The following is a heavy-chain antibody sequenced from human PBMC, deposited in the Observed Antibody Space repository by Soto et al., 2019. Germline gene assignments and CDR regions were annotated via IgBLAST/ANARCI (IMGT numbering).Heavy chain of an antibody. J-gene: IGHJ4*02. V-gene: IGHV4-30-4*02. CDR2: IYYSGST. D-gene: IGHD2-21*02. CDR3: ARALRAYCGGDCYSAYFDY. Sequence: SETLSLTCTVSGGSISSGDYYWSWIRQPPGKGLEWIGSIYYSGSTYYNPSLKSRVTISVDTSKNQFSLKLSSVTAADTAVYYCARALRAYCGGDCYSAYFDYWGQGTLVTVSS. CDR1: GGSISSGDYY.